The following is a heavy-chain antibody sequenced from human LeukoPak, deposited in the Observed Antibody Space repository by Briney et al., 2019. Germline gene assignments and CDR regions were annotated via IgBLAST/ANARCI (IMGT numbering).Heavy chain of an antibody. Sequence: PGGSLRLSCAASGFTFSSYWMHWVRQAPGKGLVWVSRINTDGTSTNYADSVKGRFTISRDNAKNTLYLQMNSLRAEDTAVYYCATSPERWLQLSYYYYYMDVWGKGTTVTVSS. CDR1: GFTFSSYW. J-gene: IGHJ6*03. V-gene: IGHV3-74*01. CDR3: ATSPERWLQLSYYYYYMDV. D-gene: IGHD5-24*01. CDR2: INTDGTST.